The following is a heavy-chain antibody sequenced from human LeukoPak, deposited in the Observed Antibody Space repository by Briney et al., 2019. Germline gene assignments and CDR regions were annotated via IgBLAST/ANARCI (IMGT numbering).Heavy chain of an antibody. V-gene: IGHV1-69*01. J-gene: IGHJ6*03. CDR3: AREVVPAAMGPWGVEKGVYYYYMDV. CDR2: IIPIFGTA. CDR1: GGTFSSYA. Sequence: ASVKVSCKASGGTFSSYAISWVRQAPGQGLEWMGGIIPIFGTANYAQKFQGRVTITADESTSTAYMELSSLRSEDTAVYYCAREVVPAAMGPWGVEKGVYYYYMDVWGKGTTVTISS. D-gene: IGHD2-2*01.